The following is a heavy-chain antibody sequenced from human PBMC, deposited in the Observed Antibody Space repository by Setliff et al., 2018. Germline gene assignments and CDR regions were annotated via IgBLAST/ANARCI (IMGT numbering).Heavy chain of an antibody. D-gene: IGHD3-10*01. Sequence: GASVKVSCVVSGLTVSNDFMGWVRQAPGKGLEWVSVIYNIGETRYADSVKGRFTISRDNAKNSLYLQMNSLRAEDTAVYYCARPRLPMVRAFFDYWGQGTLVTVSS. V-gene: IGHV3-53*01. CDR1: GLTVSNDF. CDR2: IYNIGET. J-gene: IGHJ4*02. CDR3: ARPRLPMVRAFFDY.